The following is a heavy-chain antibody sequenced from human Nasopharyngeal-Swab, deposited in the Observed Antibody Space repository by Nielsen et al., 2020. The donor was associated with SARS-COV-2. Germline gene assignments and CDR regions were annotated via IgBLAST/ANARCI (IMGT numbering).Heavy chain of an antibody. J-gene: IGHJ3*02. CDR2: INAGNGNT. CDR1: GYTFTSYA. CDR3: ARVRYYYDSSGYYHPRSESGFTDAFDI. V-gene: IGHV1-3*01. D-gene: IGHD3-22*01. Sequence: ASVKVSCKASGYTFTSYAMHWVRQAPGQRLEWMGWINAGNGNTKYSQKFQGRVTITRDTSASTAYMELSSLRSEDTAVYYCARVRYYYDSSGYYHPRSESGFTDAFDIWGQGTIVTVSS.